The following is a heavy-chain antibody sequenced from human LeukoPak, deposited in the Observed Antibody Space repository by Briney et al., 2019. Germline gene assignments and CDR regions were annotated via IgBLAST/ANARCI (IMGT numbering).Heavy chain of an antibody. CDR1: GGSFSVYY. CDR3: ARTPYSGSRFDY. V-gene: IGHV4-34*01. J-gene: IGHJ4*02. CDR2: INHSGST. D-gene: IGHD1-26*01. Sequence: SETLSLTCAVYGGSFSVYYWSRIRQPPGKGLEWIAEINHSGSTNYNPSLKSRVTISVDTSKNQFSLKLSSVTAADTAVYYCARTPYSGSRFDYWGQGTLVTVSS.